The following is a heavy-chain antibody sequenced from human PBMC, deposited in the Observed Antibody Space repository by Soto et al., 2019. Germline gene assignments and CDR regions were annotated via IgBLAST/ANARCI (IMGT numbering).Heavy chain of an antibody. CDR3: ANPRPSYGDYAFDY. Sequence: GGSLRLSCAASGLPFSNYAMNWVRPNTGKGLEWVSGISGSGGTKDYADSVKGRFTISRDNSKNTLFLQMNSLRADDTAVYYCANPRPSYGDYAFDYWGQGTLVTVSS. V-gene: IGHV3-23*01. J-gene: IGHJ4*02. D-gene: IGHD4-17*01. CDR1: GLPFSNYA. CDR2: ISGSGGTK.